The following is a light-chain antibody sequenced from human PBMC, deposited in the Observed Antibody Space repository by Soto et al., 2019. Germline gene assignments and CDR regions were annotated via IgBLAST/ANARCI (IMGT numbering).Light chain of an antibody. CDR1: QSVSSSY. CDR3: QQYCSSPPLT. J-gene: IGKJ4*01. CDR2: GAS. V-gene: IGKV3-20*01. Sequence: EIVLTQSPGTLSLSPGERATLSCRASQSVSSSYLAWYQQKPGQAPRLLIYGASSRATGIPDRFSGSGSGTDFTLAISRLEPEDFAMYYCQQYCSSPPLTFGGGNKVQIK.